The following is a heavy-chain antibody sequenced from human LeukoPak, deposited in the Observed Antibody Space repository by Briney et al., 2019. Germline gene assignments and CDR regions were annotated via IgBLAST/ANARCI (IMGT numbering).Heavy chain of an antibody. D-gene: IGHD2/OR15-2a*01. J-gene: IGHJ3*02. CDR2: IKQDGSDK. Sequence: GGSLRLSCVASGFTFSKYWMTWVRQAPGKGLEWVANIKQDGSDKYYVDSVKGRFTVSRDNAKNSLYLQMNSLRAEDTAVYYCARDQDVVILLGIIAYDAFDIWGQGTMVTVSS. CDR3: ARDQDVVILLGIIAYDAFDI. V-gene: IGHV3-7*01. CDR1: GFTFSKYW.